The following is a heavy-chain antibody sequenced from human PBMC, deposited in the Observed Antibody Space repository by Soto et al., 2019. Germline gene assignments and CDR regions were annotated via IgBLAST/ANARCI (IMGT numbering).Heavy chain of an antibody. V-gene: IGHV3-30-3*01. CDR1: GFTFISYA. J-gene: IGHJ6*02. Sequence: GGSLRLSCAASGFTFISYAMYWVRQAPGKGLEWVAVISYDGSDKYYADSVKGRFTISRDNSKNTLYLQMNSLRGEDTAMYYCARDRLFESNTFYYNYGMDVWGQGTTVTVSS. D-gene: IGHD3-9*01. CDR3: ARDRLFESNTFYYNYGMDV. CDR2: ISYDGSDK.